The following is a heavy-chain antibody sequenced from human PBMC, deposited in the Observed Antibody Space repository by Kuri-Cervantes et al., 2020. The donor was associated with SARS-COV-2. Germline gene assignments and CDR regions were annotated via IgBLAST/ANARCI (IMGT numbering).Heavy chain of an antibody. CDR2: ISCDGETI. D-gene: IGHD5/OR15-5a*01. CDR3: AKDASVLTYSIDV. CDR1: GFTFDGYA. J-gene: IGHJ6*02. Sequence: GGSLRLSCAASGFTFDGYAMHWVRQAPGKGLEWVSLISCDGETIDYGDSVKGRFTIARDNSKNSLYLQMNSLKPEDTALYYRAKDASVLTYSIDVWGQGTTVTVSS. V-gene: IGHV3-43D*04.